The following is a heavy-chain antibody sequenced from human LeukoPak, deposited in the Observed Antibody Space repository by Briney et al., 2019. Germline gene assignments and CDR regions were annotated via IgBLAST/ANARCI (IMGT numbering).Heavy chain of an antibody. Sequence: SETLSLTCAVYGGSFSGYYWSWIRQPPGKGLEWIGEINHSGSTNYNPSLKSRVTISVDTSKNQFSLKLSSVTAADTAVYYCARERVVVAATPGNYYYGMDVWGQGITVTVSS. J-gene: IGHJ6*02. CDR3: ARERVVVAATPGNYYYGMDV. CDR1: GGSFSGYY. V-gene: IGHV4-34*01. D-gene: IGHD2-15*01. CDR2: INHSGST.